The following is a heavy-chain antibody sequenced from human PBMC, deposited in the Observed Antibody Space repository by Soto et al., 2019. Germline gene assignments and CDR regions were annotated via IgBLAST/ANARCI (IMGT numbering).Heavy chain of an antibody. D-gene: IGHD3-16*01. CDR2: VSGGGDNA. V-gene: IGHV3-23*01. CDR3: AKDAPAHLIWGIFDP. Sequence: GGSLRLSCAASGFTFSAYAMTWVRQAPRKGLEWVSTVSGGGDNAYYADSVKGRFTISRDNSRNTISQQMNSLRAEDTAVYYCAKDAPAHLIWGIFDPWGQGTLVTVSS. J-gene: IGHJ5*02. CDR1: GFTFSAYA.